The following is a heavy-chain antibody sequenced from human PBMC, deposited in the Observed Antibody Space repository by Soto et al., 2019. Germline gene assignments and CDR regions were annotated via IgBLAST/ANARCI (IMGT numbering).Heavy chain of an antibody. D-gene: IGHD3-16*02. V-gene: IGHV3-30-3*01. J-gene: IGHJ4*02. CDR2: ISYDGSNK. CDR1: GFTFSGYA. Sequence: GGSLTLSCAASGFTFSGYAMPWVRQDPGKGLEWVAVISYDGSNKYYADSVKGRFTISRDNSKNTLYLQMNSLRAEDTAVYYCARDIGYEYWGEGTLVTDSS. CDR3: ARDIGYEY.